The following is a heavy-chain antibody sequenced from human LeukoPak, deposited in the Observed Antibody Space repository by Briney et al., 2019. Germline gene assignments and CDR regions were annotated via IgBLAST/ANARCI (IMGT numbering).Heavy chain of an antibody. V-gene: IGHV1-46*01. CDR3: ARSPYSSGPYKD. J-gene: IGHJ4*02. CDR1: GYTFTSNY. Sequence: ASVKVSCKASGYTFTSNYIHWVRQAPGQGLEWMGMIYPRDGSTSYAQKFQGRVTMTRDTSTSTVYMELSSLRSEDTAVYYCARSPYSSGPYKDWGQGTLVTVSS. CDR2: IYPRDGST. D-gene: IGHD6-19*01.